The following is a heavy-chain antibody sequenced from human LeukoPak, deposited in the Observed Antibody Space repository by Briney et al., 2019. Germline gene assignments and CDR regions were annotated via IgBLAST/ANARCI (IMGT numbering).Heavy chain of an antibody. V-gene: IGHV1-2*02. CDR1: GYTLIDYN. J-gene: IGHJ4*02. D-gene: IGHD2-2*01. CDR3: ARGGCSSASCYAYDH. Sequence: ASVKVSCKASGYTLIDYNMHWVRRAPGQGLEWMGWVNPYSGVTNYAQKFQARVTMTRDTSIRTAYMELSSLEFEDTAVYYCARGGCSSASCYAYDHWGQGTLVTVSS. CDR2: VNPYSGVT.